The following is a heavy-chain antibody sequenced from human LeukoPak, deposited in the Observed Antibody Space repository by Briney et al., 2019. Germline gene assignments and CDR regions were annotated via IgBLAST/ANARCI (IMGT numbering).Heavy chain of an antibody. D-gene: IGHD1-26*01. Sequence: SETLSLTCTVSGGSISSSSYYWGWIRQPPGKGLEWIGSIYYSGSTYYNPSLKSRVTISVDTSKNQFSLKLSSVTAADTAVYYCARRPGSYYPNWFDPWGQGTLVTVSS. CDR3: ARRPGSYYPNWFDP. CDR1: GGSISSSSYY. J-gene: IGHJ5*02. CDR2: IYYSGST. V-gene: IGHV4-39*07.